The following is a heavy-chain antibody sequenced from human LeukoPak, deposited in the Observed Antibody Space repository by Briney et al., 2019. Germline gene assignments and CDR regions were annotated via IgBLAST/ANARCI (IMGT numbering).Heavy chain of an antibody. CDR2: IYYTGTT. V-gene: IGHV4-39*01. Sequence: SETLSLTCVVSGGSISRNTYNWGWIRQPPGKGLERVGHIYYTGTTSYNPSLRSRVTISVDTSKSQFSLKLNSVTATDTAVYFCARNAQYCSTTSCYFFDYWGQGTLVTVSS. D-gene: IGHD2-2*01. CDR3: ARNAQYCSTTSCYFFDY. J-gene: IGHJ4*02. CDR1: GGSISRNTYN.